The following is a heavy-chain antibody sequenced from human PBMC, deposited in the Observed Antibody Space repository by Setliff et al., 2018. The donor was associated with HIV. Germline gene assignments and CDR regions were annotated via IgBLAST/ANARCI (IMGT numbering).Heavy chain of an antibody. V-gene: IGHV4-34*01. D-gene: IGHD1-26*01. J-gene: IGHJ4*02. CDR3: GRGPHIVGAPWAVIDY. CDR2: IFHDGTI. CDR1: GVSFSGYS. Sequence: SQTLSLTCAVYGVSFSGYSWSWIRQPPGKGLEWIGEIFHDGTINCNPSLKSRVALSIDTFKSQISLNMTSLTTADTAIYYCGRGPHIVGAPWAVIDYWAQGKPVTVSS.